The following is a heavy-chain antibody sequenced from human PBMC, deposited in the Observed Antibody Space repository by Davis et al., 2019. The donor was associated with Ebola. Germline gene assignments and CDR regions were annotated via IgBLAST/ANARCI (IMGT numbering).Heavy chain of an antibody. J-gene: IGHJ4*02. CDR3: AREGNGDYGGFDY. V-gene: IGHV1-2*02. Sequence: ASVKVSCKASGYTFTGYYMHWVRQAPGQGLEWMGWINPNSGGTNYAQKFQGRVTMTRDTSISTAYMELSRLRSDDTAVYYCAREGNGDYGGFDYWGQGTLVTVSS. D-gene: IGHD4-23*01. CDR1: GYTFTGYY. CDR2: INPNSGGT.